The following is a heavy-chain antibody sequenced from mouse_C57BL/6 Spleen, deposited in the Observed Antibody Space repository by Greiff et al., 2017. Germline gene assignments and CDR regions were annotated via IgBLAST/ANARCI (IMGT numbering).Heavy chain of an antibody. CDR2: IYPGSGST. CDR1: GYTFTSYW. Sequence: VQLQQPGAELVKPGASVKMSCKASGYTFTSYWITWVKQRPGQGLEWIGDIYPGSGSTNYNEKFKSKATLTVDTASSTAYMQLSSLTSEDSAVYYCARSGDYDGPDLWGTGTTVTVSS. D-gene: IGHD2-4*01. CDR3: ARSGDYDGPDL. V-gene: IGHV1-55*01. J-gene: IGHJ1*03.